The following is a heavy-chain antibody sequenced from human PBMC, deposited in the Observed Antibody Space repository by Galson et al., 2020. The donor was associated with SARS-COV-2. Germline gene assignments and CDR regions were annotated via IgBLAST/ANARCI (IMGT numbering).Heavy chain of an antibody. D-gene: IGHD6-13*01. CDR1: GYTISSGYY. CDR2: ISHRGTI. J-gene: IGHJ5*02. CDR3: ARERESYSSSWYRWFGP. V-gene: IGHV4-38-2*02. Sequence: SETLSLTCAVSGYTISSGYYWGWIRQPPGEGLELIGSISHRGTIYSNPSLKSRITMSVDTSKNQFSLKLSSVTAADMAVYYRARERESYSSSWYRWFGPWGQGTLVTVSS.